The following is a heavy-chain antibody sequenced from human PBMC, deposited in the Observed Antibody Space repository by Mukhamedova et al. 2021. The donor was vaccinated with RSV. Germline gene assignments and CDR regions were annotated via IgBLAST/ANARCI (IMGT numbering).Heavy chain of an antibody. CDR3: VRDLGGYCSSTNF. J-gene: IGHJ1*01. CDR2: ISSSGDTE. Sequence: GFTFSNFEMSWVRQAPGKGLEWVXYISSSGDTEDYADSVRGRFTVSRDNAKDSLYLQMXSLLAEDXXXYXCVRDLGGYCSSTNF. CDR1: GFTFSNFE. V-gene: IGHV3-48*03. D-gene: IGHD2-15*01.